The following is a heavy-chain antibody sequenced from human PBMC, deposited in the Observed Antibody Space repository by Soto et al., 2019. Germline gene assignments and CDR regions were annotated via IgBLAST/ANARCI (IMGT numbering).Heavy chain of an antibody. CDR1: GFTFSSYA. Sequence: EVQLLESGGGLVQPGGSLRLSCAASGFTFSSYAMNWVRQAPGKGLEWVSGISGSGGSTYYGDSVKGRFTISRDNSKNTLYLQMNSLRAEDTAIYYCAKALYRVPNNYDGTVYYHGPFDIWGQGTRVTVSS. J-gene: IGHJ3*02. V-gene: IGHV3-23*01. CDR3: AKALYRVPNNYDGTVYYHGPFDI. CDR2: ISGSGGST. D-gene: IGHD3-22*01.